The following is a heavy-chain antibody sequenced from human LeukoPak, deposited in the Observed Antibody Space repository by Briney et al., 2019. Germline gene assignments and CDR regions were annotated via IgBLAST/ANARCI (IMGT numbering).Heavy chain of an antibody. CDR3: ARAVAGTVGWFDP. CDR1: GGSISNYY. J-gene: IGHJ5*02. V-gene: IGHV4-4*07. Sequence: PSETLSLTCTVSGGSISNYYWSWLRQPAGKGLERIGRIFSSGSTNYNPSLKSRVTMSVDTSKNQFSLRLSSVTAADTAVYYCARAVAGTVGWFDPWGQGTLVTVSS. D-gene: IGHD6-19*01. CDR2: IFSSGST.